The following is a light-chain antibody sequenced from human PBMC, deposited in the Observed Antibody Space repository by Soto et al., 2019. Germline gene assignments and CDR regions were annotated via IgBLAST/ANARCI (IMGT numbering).Light chain of an antibody. CDR2: GAS. CDR3: QQYGSSGT. V-gene: IGKV3-20*01. J-gene: IGKJ1*01. Sequence: DIVLTQSPGTLSLFPGERATLSCSASQSVSNNYLAWYQQKPGQAPRLINYGASNRATVTPDRFSGSGAGKDFTLTISRLEPEDVAEYYCQQYGSSGTFGQGTKVDIK. CDR1: QSVSNNY.